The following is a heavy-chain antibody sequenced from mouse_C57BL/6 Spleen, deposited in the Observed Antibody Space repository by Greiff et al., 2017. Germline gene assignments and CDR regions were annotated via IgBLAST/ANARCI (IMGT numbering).Heavy chain of an antibody. CDR1: GYTFTDYE. J-gene: IGHJ3*01. CDR3: ARCDYYGSSYAFAY. V-gene: IGHV1-15*01. Sequence: QVQLQQSGAELVRPGASVTLSCKASGYTFTDYEMHWVKQTPVHGLEWIGAIDPETGGTAYNEKFKSKATLTVDKSSSTAYMQLSSLTSEDSAVYYCARCDYYGSSYAFAYWGQGTLVTVSA. CDR2: IDPETGGT. D-gene: IGHD1-1*01.